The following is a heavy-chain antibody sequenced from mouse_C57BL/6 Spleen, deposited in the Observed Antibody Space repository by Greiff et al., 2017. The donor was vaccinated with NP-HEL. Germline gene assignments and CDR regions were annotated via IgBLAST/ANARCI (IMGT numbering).Heavy chain of an antibody. CDR1: GYAFTNYL. J-gene: IGHJ3*01. V-gene: IGHV1-54*01. CDR3: ATGFAY. Sequence: QVQLQQSGAELVRPGTSVKVSCKASGYAFTNYLIEWVKQRPGQGLEWIGVINPGSGGTNYNEKFKGKATLTADKSSSTASMQLSSLTSEDSAVYFWATGFAYWGQGTLVTVSA. CDR2: INPGSGGT.